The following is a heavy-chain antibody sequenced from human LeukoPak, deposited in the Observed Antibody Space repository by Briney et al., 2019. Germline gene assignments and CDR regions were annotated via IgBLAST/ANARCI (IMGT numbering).Heavy chain of an antibody. CDR2: IKQDGSEK. CDR1: GFTFSSYW. CDR3: AKHPLRYFDWLLSAQFDY. D-gene: IGHD3-9*01. Sequence: GGSLRLSCAASGFTFSSYWMSWVRQAPGKGLEWVANIKQDGSEKYYVDSVKGRFTISRDNAKNSLHLQMNSLRAEDTAVYYCAKHPLRYFDWLLSAQFDYWGQGTLVTVSS. J-gene: IGHJ4*02. V-gene: IGHV3-7*01.